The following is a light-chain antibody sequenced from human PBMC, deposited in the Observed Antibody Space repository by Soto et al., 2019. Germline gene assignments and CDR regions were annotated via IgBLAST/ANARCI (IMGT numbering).Light chain of an antibody. V-gene: IGKV1-39*01. CDR1: QSISSY. CDR3: QQSYSTPPT. CDR2: AAS. J-gene: IGKJ1*01. Sequence: DIQMTQSPSSLSASVGDRVTITCRESQSISSYLNWYQQKPGKAPKLLIYAASSLQSGVPSRFSGSGSGTDFTLTISSLQPEDFATYYCQQSYSTPPTFGQGTKV.